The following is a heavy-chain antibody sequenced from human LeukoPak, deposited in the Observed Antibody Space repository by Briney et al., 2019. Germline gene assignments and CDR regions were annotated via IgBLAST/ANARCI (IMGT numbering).Heavy chain of an antibody. D-gene: IGHD6-6*01. CDR1: GGSISSSSYN. CDR2: IYYSGST. CDR3: ARPSTKYSSSSGYFQH. Sequence: SETLSLTCTVSGGSISSSSYNWGWIRRPPGKGLEWIGSIYYSGSTYYNPSLKSRVTISVDTSKNQFSLKLSSVTAADTAVYYCARPSTKYSSSSGYFQHWGQGTLVTVSS. J-gene: IGHJ1*01. V-gene: IGHV4-39*01.